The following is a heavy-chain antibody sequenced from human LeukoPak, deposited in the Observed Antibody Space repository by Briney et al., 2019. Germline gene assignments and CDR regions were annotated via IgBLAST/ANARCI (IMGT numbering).Heavy chain of an antibody. V-gene: IGHV3-23*01. CDR2: ISGSGGST. CDR3: AKLQARKLIVEVVAATFDY. D-gene: IGHD2-15*01. CDR1: GFTFSSYA. J-gene: IGHJ4*02. Sequence: GGSLRLSCAASGFTFSSYAMSWVRQAPGKGLEWVSAISGSGGSTYYADSVKGRFTISRDNSKNTLYLQMNSLRAEDTAVYYCAKLQARKLIVEVVAATFDYWGQGTLVTVSS.